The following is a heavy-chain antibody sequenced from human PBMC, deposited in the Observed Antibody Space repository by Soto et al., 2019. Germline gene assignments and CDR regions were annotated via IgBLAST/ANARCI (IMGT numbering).Heavy chain of an antibody. CDR3: ARGLRGYYGSGSYAYYMDV. Sequence: QVQLVQSGAEVKKPGASVKVSCKASGYTFTSYDINWVRQATVQGLEWMGWMNPNSGNTGYAQKFQGRVTMTRNTSISTAYMELSSLRSEDTAVYYCARGLRGYYGSGSYAYYMDVWGKGTTVTVSS. J-gene: IGHJ6*03. CDR1: GYTFTSYD. CDR2: MNPNSGNT. V-gene: IGHV1-8*01. D-gene: IGHD3-10*01.